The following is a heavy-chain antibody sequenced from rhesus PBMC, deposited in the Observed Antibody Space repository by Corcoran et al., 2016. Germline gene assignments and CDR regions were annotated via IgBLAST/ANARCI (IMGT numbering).Heavy chain of an antibody. D-gene: IGHD2-15*01. Sequence: QVQLQESGPGLVKPSETLSLTCAVSGYSISSGYGWSWILQTHGKGLEWIGYIGCSSSSTNYNPSLTSRVTISNATAKNQFSLMLSSVTAADTAVYYCARVDSGTYSYYFDYWGQGVLVTVSS. CDR3: ARVDSGTYSYYFDY. J-gene: IGHJ4*01. V-gene: IGHV4-127*01. CDR2: IGCSSSST. CDR1: GYSISSGYG.